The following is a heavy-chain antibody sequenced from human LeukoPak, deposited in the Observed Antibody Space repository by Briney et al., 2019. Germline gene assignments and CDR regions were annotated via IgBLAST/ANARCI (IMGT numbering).Heavy chain of an antibody. V-gene: IGHV4-59*08. Sequence: SETLSLTCTVSGGSISSYYWSWIRQPPGKGLEWIGYIYHSGSTNYNPSLKSRVTISLDTSKNLFSLKLSSVTAADTAVYYCARPSGMGPAFDIWGQGTMVTVSS. CDR3: ARPSGMGPAFDI. D-gene: IGHD1-1*01. CDR2: IYHSGST. J-gene: IGHJ3*02. CDR1: GGSISSYY.